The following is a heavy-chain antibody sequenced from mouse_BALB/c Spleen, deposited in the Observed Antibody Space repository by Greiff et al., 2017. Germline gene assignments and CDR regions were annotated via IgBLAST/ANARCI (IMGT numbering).Heavy chain of an antibody. J-gene: IGHJ3*01. CDR3: ARDYDYGGFAY. CDR2: IDPANGNT. Sequence: VHVKQSGAELVKPGASVKLSCTASGFNIKDTYMHWVKQRPEQGLEWIGRIDPANGNTKYDPKFQGKATITADTSSNTAYLQLSSLTSEDTAVYYCARDYDYGGFAYWGQGTLVTVSA. CDR1: GFNIKDTY. D-gene: IGHD2-4*01. V-gene: IGHV14-3*02.